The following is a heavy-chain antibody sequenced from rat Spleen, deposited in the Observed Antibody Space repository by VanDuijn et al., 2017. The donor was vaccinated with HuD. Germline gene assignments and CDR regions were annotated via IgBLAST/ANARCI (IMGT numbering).Heavy chain of an antibody. J-gene: IGHJ2*01. D-gene: IGHD1-12*01. CDR1: GFPLTSYH. CDR3: ARANRDSYAHFDH. V-gene: IGHV2-43*01. Sequence: QVQLKESGPGLVQPSQTLSLTCTVSGFPLTSYHVSWVRQPPGKGLEWMGVIWTGGSTAYNSLLKSRLSITRAISEGQDFLKMDSLQTEDTATYYCARANRDSYAHFDHWGQGVMVTVSS. CDR2: IWTGGST.